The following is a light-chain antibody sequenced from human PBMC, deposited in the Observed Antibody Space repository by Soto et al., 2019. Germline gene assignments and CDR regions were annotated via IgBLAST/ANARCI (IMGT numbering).Light chain of an antibody. CDR2: EVS. J-gene: IGLJ2*01. Sequence: QSALTQPPSASGSPGQSVTISCTGTSSDVGGYNYVSWYQQHPGKAPKLMIYEVSKRPSGVPDRFSGSKSGNTASLTVSGLQAEDEADYYCSSYAGSNNLYMVFGGGTKLTVL. CDR1: SSDVGGYNY. V-gene: IGLV2-8*01. CDR3: SSYAGSNNLYMV.